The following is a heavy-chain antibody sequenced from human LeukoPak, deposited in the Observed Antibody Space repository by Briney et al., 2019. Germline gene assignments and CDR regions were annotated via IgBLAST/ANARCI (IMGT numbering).Heavy chain of an antibody. CDR3: ARPLRPYCSGGSCYSGGAFDI. J-gene: IGHJ3*02. CDR2: ISAYNGNT. V-gene: IGHV1-18*01. Sequence: ASVKVSCKASGYTFTSYGISWVRQAPGQGLEWVGWISAYNGNTNYAQKLQGRVTMTTDTSTSTAYTELRSLRSDDTAVYYCARPLRPYCSGGSCYSGGAFDIWGQGTMVTVSS. D-gene: IGHD2-15*01. CDR1: GYTFTSYG.